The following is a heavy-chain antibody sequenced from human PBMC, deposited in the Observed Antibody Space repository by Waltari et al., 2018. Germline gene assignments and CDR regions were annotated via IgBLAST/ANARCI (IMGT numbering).Heavy chain of an antibody. Sequence: EVQLVESGGVVVQPGGSLRLSCAASGFTFDDYTMHWVRQAPGTGLEWVSLISWDGGSTYYADSVKGRFTISRDNSKNSLYLQMNSLRTEDTALYYCAREADYYDSSGYSFYFDYWGQGTLVTVSS. CDR2: ISWDGGST. CDR1: GFTFDDYT. V-gene: IGHV3-43*01. CDR3: AREADYYDSSGYSFYFDY. J-gene: IGHJ4*02. D-gene: IGHD3-22*01.